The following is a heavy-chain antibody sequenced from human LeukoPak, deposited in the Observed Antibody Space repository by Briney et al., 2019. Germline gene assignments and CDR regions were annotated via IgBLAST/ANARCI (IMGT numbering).Heavy chain of an antibody. D-gene: IGHD6-19*01. CDR1: GFTFSSYG. V-gene: IGHV3-30*18. J-gene: IGHJ3*02. CDR2: ISYDGSNK. Sequence: GGSLRLSCAASGFTFSSYGMHWVRQAPGKGLEWVAVISYDGSNKYYADSVKGRFTISRDNSKNTLYLQMNSLRAEDTAVYYCAKARSVAVAGIRGAFDIWGQGTMVTVSS. CDR3: AKARSVAVAGIRGAFDI.